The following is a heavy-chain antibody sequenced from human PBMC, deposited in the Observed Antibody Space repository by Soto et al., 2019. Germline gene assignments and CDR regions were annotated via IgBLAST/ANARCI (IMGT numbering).Heavy chain of an antibody. CDR2: IWYDGSNK. V-gene: IGHV3-33*01. J-gene: IGHJ4*02. CDR3: ARRGETYYDFWSGYYEISNFDY. CDR1: GFSFSSYG. Sequence: SGGSLRLSGAASGFSFSSYGMHWVRQAPGKWLEWVAVIWYDGSNKYYADSVKGRFTISRENSKNTLYLQMNSLRAEDTAVYYCARRGETYYDFWSGYYEISNFDYWGQGTLVTVSS. D-gene: IGHD3-3*01.